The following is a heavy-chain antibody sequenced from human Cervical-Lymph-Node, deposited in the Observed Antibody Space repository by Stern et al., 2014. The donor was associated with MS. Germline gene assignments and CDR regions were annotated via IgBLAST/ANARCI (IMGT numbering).Heavy chain of an antibody. D-gene: IGHD5-12*01. J-gene: IGHJ4*02. Sequence: EVQLVESGGGLVQPGGSLRLSCAASGFTFSSYDMHWVRQATGKGLEWVSAIGTAGDTYYPGSVKGRFTISRENAKNSLYLQMNSLRAGDTAVYYCARGYSGYGNFDYWGQRTLVTVSS. CDR3: ARGYSGYGNFDY. CDR2: IGTAGDT. V-gene: IGHV3-13*01. CDR1: GFTFSSYD.